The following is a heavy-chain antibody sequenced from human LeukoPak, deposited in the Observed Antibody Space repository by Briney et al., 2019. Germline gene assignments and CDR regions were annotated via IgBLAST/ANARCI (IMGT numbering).Heavy chain of an antibody. CDR1: GFTVSSNY. D-gene: IGHD4-17*01. V-gene: IGHV3-23*01. J-gene: IGHJ4*02. Sequence: GSLRLSCAASGFTVSSNYMSWVRQAPGKGLEWVSAISGSGGSTYYADSVKGRFTISRDNSKNTLYLQMNSLRAEDTAVYYCAKDLENYGDYEGFDYWGQGTLVTVSS. CDR3: AKDLENYGDYEGFDY. CDR2: ISGSGGST.